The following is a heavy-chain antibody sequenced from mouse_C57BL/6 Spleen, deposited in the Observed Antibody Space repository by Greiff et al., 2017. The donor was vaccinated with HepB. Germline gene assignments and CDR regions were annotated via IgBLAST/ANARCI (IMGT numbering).Heavy chain of an antibody. V-gene: IGHV1-72*01. J-gene: IGHJ2*01. D-gene: IGHD2-4*01. CDR2: IDPNSGGT. Sequence: QVHVKQSGAELVKPGASVKLSCKASGYTFTSYWMHWVKQRPGRGLEWIGRIDPNSGGTKYNEKFKSKATLTVDKPSSTAYMQLSSLTSEDSAVYYCAREGIYYDYDDYFDYWGQGTTLTVSS. CDR1: GYTFTSYW. CDR3: AREGIYYDYDDYFDY.